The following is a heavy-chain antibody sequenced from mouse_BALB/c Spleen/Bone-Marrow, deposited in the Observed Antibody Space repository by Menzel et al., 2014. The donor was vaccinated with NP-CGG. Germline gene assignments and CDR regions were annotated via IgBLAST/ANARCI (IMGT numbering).Heavy chain of an antibody. Sequence: EVKLMESGGGLVQPGGSLKLSCAASGFTFSSYTMSWVRQTPEKRLDWVAYISNGGGSTYYPDTVKGRFTISRDNAKNTLYLQMSSLKSEDTAMYYCARGNGFAYWGQGTLVTVP. V-gene: IGHV5-12-2*01. CDR2: ISNGGGST. CDR3: ARGNGFAY. CDR1: GFTFSSYT. J-gene: IGHJ3*01.